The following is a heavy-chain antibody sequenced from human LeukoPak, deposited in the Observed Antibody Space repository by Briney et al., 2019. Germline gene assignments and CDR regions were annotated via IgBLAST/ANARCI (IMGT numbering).Heavy chain of an antibody. J-gene: IGHJ4*02. D-gene: IGHD4-17*01. CDR2: IVVGSGNT. V-gene: IGHV1-58*01. CDR3: AANIDYGDYPFDY. Sequence: SVKVSRKASGFTFTSSAVQWVRQARGQRLEWIGWIVVGSGNTNYAQKFQERVTITRDMSTSTAYMELSSLRSEDTAVYYCAANIDYGDYPFDYWGQGTLVTVSS. CDR1: GFTFTSSA.